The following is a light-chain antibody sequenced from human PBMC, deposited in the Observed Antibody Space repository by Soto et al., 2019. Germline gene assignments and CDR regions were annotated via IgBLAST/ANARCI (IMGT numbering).Light chain of an antibody. CDR1: SSDVGRYNL. V-gene: IGLV2-23*01. CDR2: EGN. Sequence: QSALTQPASVSGSPGQSITISCTGTSSDVGRYNLVSWYQHHPGKAPKVIIYEGNKRPSGVSNRFSGSKSGNTASLTIFGLQPEDEADYYCSSYAGSTTYVFGTGTKVTVL. CDR3: SSYAGSTTYV. J-gene: IGLJ1*01.